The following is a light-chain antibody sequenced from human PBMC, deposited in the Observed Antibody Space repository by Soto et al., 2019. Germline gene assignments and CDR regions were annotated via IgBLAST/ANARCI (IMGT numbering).Light chain of an antibody. J-gene: IGLJ2*01. CDR3: SSYTSSNTLV. CDR2: EVS. V-gene: IGLV2-14*01. CDR1: SSDVGAYNY. Sequence: QSALTQPASVSGSPGQSITISCTGTSSDVGAYNYVSWYQQHPGKAPKLMIFEVSDRPSGVSNRFSGSKSGNTASLPISGIQAEDEADYYCSSYTSSNTLVFGGGTKLTVL.